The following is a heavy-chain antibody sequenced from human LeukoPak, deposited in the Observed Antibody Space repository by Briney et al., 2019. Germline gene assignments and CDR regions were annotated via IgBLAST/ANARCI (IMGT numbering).Heavy chain of an antibody. D-gene: IGHD6-13*01. CDR3: AKRMGPSIAASDLDF. CDR1: GFTFRSYG. J-gene: IGHJ4*02. Sequence: GGSLRLSCAASGFTFRSYGMHWVRQAPGKGQEWVAVISHYGSNQDYADSVKGRFTISRDNSKNTLYLQMNSLRAEDTAVYYCAKRMGPSIAASDLDFWGQGTLVTVSS. V-gene: IGHV3-30*18. CDR2: ISHYGSNQ.